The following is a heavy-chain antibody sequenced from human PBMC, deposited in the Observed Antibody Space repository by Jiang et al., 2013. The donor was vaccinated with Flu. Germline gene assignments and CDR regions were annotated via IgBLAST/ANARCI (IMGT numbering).Heavy chain of an antibody. CDR3: ARFPYNYDSSGLKYFQN. V-gene: IGHV4-4*02. CDR1: GGSISSPNW. CDR2: ISHSGSF. Sequence: EYGPGLVKPSGTLSLTCAVSGGSISSPNWWSWVRQSPGKGLEWIGEISHSGSFNYNPSLRSRLTISIDKAKNQSSLRLSSVTAADTAVYFCARFPYNYDSSGLKYFQNWGQGTLVTVSS. J-gene: IGHJ1*01. D-gene: IGHD3-22*01.